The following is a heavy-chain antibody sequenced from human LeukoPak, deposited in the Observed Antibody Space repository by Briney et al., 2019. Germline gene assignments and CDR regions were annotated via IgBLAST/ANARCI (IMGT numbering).Heavy chain of an antibody. Sequence: GGSLRPSCTASGFTFGDNAMSWVRQAPGKGLEWVGFIRSKAYGGTTEYAASVKGRFTISRDDSKSIAYLQINSLKTEDTAVYYCTRDQIDCSSTSCYWYFDYWGQGTLVTVSS. D-gene: IGHD2-2*01. CDR3: TRDQIDCSSTSCYWYFDY. CDR2: IRSKAYGGTT. CDR1: GFTFGDNA. V-gene: IGHV3-49*04. J-gene: IGHJ4*02.